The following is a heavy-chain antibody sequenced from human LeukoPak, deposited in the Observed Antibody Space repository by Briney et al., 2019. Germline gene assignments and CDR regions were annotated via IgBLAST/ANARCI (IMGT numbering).Heavy chain of an antibody. CDR3: GKIATEYFQA. J-gene: IGHJ1*01. CDR1: GYTFANYY. D-gene: IGHD2/OR15-2a*01. Sequence: GESLNISCKTSGYTFANYYIGWVRQMPGKGLEWMGIIYAGDSDAKYSPSFQGQVTISVDRSIRTAYLQWNSLKASDTAIYYCGKIATEYFQAWGQGTLVTVSS. CDR2: IYAGDSDA. V-gene: IGHV5-51*01.